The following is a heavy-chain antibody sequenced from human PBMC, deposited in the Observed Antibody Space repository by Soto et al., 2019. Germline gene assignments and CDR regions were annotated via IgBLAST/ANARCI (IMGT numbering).Heavy chain of an antibody. V-gene: IGHV5-51*01. CDR1: GYSFTSYW. CDR3: ARHEFVEQLESYYYYMDV. Sequence: EVQLVQSGAEVKKPGESLKISCKGSGYSFTSYWIGWVRQMPGKGLEWMGIIYPGDSDTRYSPSFQGQVTISADKSISTAYLQWSSLKASDTAMYYCARHEFVEQLESYYYYMDVWGKGTTVTVSS. CDR2: IYPGDSDT. D-gene: IGHD1-1*01. J-gene: IGHJ6*03.